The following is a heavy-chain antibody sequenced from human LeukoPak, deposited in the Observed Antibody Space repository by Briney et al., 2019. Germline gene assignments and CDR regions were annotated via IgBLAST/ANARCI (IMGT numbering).Heavy chain of an antibody. CDR1: GFTFSSYA. CDR2: ISGSGGST. CDR3: AGEEEYYDSSGYYN. V-gene: IGHV3-23*01. Sequence: PGGSLRLSCAASGFTFSSYAMSWVRQAPGKGLEWVSAISGSGGSTYYADSVKGRFTISRDNSKNTLYLQMNSLRAEDTAVYYCAGEEEYYDSSGYYNWGQGTLVTVSS. D-gene: IGHD3-22*01. J-gene: IGHJ4*02.